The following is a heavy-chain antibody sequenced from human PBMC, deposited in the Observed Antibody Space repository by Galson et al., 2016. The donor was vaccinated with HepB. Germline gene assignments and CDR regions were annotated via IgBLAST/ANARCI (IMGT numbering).Heavy chain of an antibody. J-gene: IGHJ6*02. CDR2: INPNNGDT. CDR3: AREMASRGYYSYDMDV. V-gene: IGHV1-2*04. Sequence: WVRQAPGQGLEWMGWINPNNGDTNYAQKFQGWVTMTRDTSSSTAYMEVRRLKPDDTAVYYCAREMASRGYYSYDMDVWGQGTAVIVSS. D-gene: IGHD3-3*01.